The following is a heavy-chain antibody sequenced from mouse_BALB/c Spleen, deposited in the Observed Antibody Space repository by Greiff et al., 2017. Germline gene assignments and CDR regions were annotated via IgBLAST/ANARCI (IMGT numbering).Heavy chain of an antibody. CDR1: GYSITSDYA. CDR2: ISYSGST. Sequence: EVKLMESGPGLVKPSQSLSLTCTVTGYSITSDYAWNWIRQFPGNKLEWMGYISYSGSTSYNPSLKSRISITRDTSKNQFFLQLNSVTTEDTATYYCARGTTVADAMDYWGQGTSVTVSS. V-gene: IGHV3-2*02. D-gene: IGHD1-1*01. CDR3: ARGTTVADAMDY. J-gene: IGHJ4*01.